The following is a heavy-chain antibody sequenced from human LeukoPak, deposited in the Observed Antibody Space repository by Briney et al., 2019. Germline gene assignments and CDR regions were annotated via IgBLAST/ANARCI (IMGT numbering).Heavy chain of an antibody. CDR1: GFTFSSYG. CDR3: AKGSYCSSTSCYVAYYYYYMDV. V-gene: IGHV3-30*02. CDR2: IRYDGSNK. J-gene: IGHJ6*03. D-gene: IGHD2-2*01. Sequence: GGSLRLSCAASGFTFSSYGMHWVRQAPGKGLEWVAFIRYDGSNKYYADSVKGRFTISRDNSKNTLYLQMNSLRAEDTAVYYCAKGSYCSSTSCYVAYYYYYMDVWGKGTTVTVPS.